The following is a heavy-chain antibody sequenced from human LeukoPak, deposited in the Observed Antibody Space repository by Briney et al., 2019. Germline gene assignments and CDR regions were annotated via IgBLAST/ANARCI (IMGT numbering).Heavy chain of an antibody. J-gene: IGHJ4*02. D-gene: IGHD5-24*01. CDR3: ARYPHGYNSPFFDY. V-gene: IGHV4-59*01. CDR1: GGSISSYY. Sequence: SETLSLTCTVSGGSISSYYWSWIRQPPGKGLEWIGYIYYSGSTNYNPSLKSRVTISVDTSKNQFSLELSSVTAADTAVYYCARYPHGYNSPFFDYWGQGTLVTVSS. CDR2: IYYSGST.